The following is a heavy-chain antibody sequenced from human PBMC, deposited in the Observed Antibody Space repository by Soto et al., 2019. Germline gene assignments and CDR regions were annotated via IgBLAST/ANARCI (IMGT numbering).Heavy chain of an antibody. CDR1: GGTFSSYT. Sequence: QVQLVQSGAEVKKPGSSVKVSCKASGGTFSSYTISWVRQAPGQGLEWMGRIIPIPGIANYAQKFQGRVTMTADNSTSTAYMELSSLRSEDTAVYYCARATNYYDSTGYSLTPSDYWGQGTLVTVSS. CDR2: IIPIPGIA. D-gene: IGHD3-22*01. V-gene: IGHV1-69*02. J-gene: IGHJ4*02. CDR3: ARATNYYDSTGYSLTPSDY.